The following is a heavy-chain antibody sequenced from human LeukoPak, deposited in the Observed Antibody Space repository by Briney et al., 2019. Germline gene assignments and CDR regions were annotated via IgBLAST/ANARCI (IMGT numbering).Heavy chain of an antibody. CDR3: AREDSSSWPPDY. Sequence: ASVKVSCKASGYTFTGYYMHWVRQAPGQGLEWMGWINPNSGGTNYAQKFQGRVTMTRDTSISTAYMELSGLRSDDTAVYYCAREDSSSWPPDYWGQGTLVTVSS. V-gene: IGHV1-2*02. D-gene: IGHD6-13*01. CDR1: GYTFTGYY. CDR2: INPNSGGT. J-gene: IGHJ4*02.